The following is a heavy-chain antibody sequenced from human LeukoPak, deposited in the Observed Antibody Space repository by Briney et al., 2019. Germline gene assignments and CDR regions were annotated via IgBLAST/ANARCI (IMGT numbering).Heavy chain of an antibody. D-gene: IGHD3-16*02. J-gene: IGHJ6*02. CDR3: ARGRELSLGSYYYYGMDV. CDR2: INHSGST. CDR1: GGSFSGYY. V-gene: IGHV4-34*01. Sequence: PSETLSLTCAVYGGSFSGYYWSWIRQPPGKGLEWIGEINHSGSTNYNPSLKSRVTISVDTSKSQFPLKLSSVTAADTAVYYCARGRELSLGSYYYYGMDVWGQGTTVTVSS.